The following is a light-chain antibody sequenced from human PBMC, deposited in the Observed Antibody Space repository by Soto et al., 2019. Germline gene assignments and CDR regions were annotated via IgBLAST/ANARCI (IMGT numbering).Light chain of an antibody. CDR2: DAS. J-gene: IGKJ4*01. Sequence: EIELTQSPGTLSLSPGERATLSCRASQSVPSSCLDWYQQKPGQAPRLLIYDASSRATGIPDRFSGSESGTDFTLTISRLEPEDFAVYYCHQYGASPLTFGGGTKVGIK. V-gene: IGKV3-20*01. CDR3: HQYGASPLT. CDR1: QSVPSSC.